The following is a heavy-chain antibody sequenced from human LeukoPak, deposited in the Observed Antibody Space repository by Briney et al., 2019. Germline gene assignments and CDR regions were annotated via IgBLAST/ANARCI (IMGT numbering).Heavy chain of an antibody. CDR1: GFTFSNYA. CDR3: ASGGRLYYYDSSGYYDAFDI. CDR2: LSSDGDDQ. Sequence: GRSLRLSCAASGFTFSNYAIHWVRQAPGKGPEWVAVLSSDGDDQYYADSVKGRFTISRDNSKNTLYLQMNSLRAEDTVVYYCASGGRLYYYDSSGYYDAFDIWGQGTMVTVSS. D-gene: IGHD3-22*01. J-gene: IGHJ3*02. V-gene: IGHV3-30*04.